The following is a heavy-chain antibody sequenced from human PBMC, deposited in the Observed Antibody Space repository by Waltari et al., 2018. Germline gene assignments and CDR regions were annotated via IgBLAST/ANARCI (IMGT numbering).Heavy chain of an antibody. J-gene: IGHJ3*02. V-gene: IGHV3-23*03. CDR2: IYSGGST. CDR1: GFTFSSYA. Sequence: EVQLLESGGGLVQPGGSLRLSCAASGFTFSSYAMSWVRQAPGKGLEWVSVIYSGGSTYYADSVKGRFTISRDNSKNTLYLQMNSLRAEDTAVYYCAKGEHQHHGGAFDIWGQGTMVTVSS. D-gene: IGHD1-1*01. CDR3: AKGEHQHHGGAFDI.